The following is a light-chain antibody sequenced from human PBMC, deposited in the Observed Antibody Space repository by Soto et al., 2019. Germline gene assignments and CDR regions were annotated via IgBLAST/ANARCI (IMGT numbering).Light chain of an antibody. V-gene: IGKV3-11*01. Sequence: EIVLTQSPATLSLSPGERATLSCRASQSISEFLAWYQQKPGQAPSLFIYGASNRATGIPARFSGSGSGTDFTLTISSLEPEDFAVYYCQQHFNGPITFDQGTRLEIK. CDR3: QQHFNGPIT. CDR2: GAS. CDR1: QSISEF. J-gene: IGKJ5*01.